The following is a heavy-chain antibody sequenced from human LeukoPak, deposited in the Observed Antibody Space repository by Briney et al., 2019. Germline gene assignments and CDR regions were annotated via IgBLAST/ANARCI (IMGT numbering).Heavy chain of an antibody. CDR3: SKDPNGDYVGAFDM. V-gene: IGHV3-23*01. Sequence: GGSLTLSCTASGLTFSNYATTWVPQAPGKGLEEGSSITGSGRGTYYADSVKGRFSVSRDNSQNTVFLHMNSLRADDTALYYCSKDPNGDYVGAFDMWGPGTMVTVSS. J-gene: IGHJ3*02. CDR1: GLTFSNYA. CDR2: ITGSGRGT. D-gene: IGHD4-17*01.